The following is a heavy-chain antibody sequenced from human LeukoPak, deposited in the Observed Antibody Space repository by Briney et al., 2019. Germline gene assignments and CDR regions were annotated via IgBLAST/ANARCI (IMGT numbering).Heavy chain of an antibody. J-gene: IGHJ4*02. V-gene: IGHV3-23*01. CDR2: ISGSGGST. Sequence: PGGSLRLSCAASRFTFSSYAMSWVRQAPGKGLEWVSAISGSGGSTYYADSVKGRFTISRDNSKNTLYLQMNSLRAEDTAVYYWGKGGIAVAGNASEGLDYWGQGTLVTVSS. CDR3: GKGGIAVAGNASEGLDY. D-gene: IGHD6-19*01. CDR1: RFTFSSYA.